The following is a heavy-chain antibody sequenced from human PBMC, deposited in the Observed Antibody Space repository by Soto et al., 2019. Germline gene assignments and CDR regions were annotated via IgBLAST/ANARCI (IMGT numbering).Heavy chain of an antibody. J-gene: IGHJ4*02. Sequence: EVQVVESGGGLVQPGRSLRLSCTASGFTFGDYGVSWFRQAPGKGLEWVAFIGSEAFGGTTEYATSVRGRFTISRDDPKSSVFLQMHSLQTEDTALYFCRRDISVMARRRFDDWGQGTLVTVSS. V-gene: IGHV3-49*03. CDR2: IGSEAFGGTT. CDR3: RRDISVMARRRFDD. CDR1: GFTFGDYG. D-gene: IGHD2-8*01.